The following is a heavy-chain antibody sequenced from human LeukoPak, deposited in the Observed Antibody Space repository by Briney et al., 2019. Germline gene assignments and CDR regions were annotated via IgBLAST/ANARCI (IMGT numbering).Heavy chain of an antibody. CDR3: ATSALDYGDFDSLFDY. D-gene: IGHD4-17*01. Sequence: SETLSLTRTVSGGSIRSYYWSWIRQPAGKGLEWIGRVYTSGLTGYNPSLKSRVTMSVDTSKNQLSLKLTSVTAADTAVYYCATSALDYGDFDSLFDYWGQGTLVTVSS. V-gene: IGHV4-4*07. J-gene: IGHJ4*02. CDR2: VYTSGLT. CDR1: GGSIRSYY.